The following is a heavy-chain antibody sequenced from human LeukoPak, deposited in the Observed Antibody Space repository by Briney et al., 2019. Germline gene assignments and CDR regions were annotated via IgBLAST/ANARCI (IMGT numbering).Heavy chain of an antibody. J-gene: IGHJ4*02. CDR3: ARDPRGNSVYVFDY. Sequence: ASVKVSCKASGYTFTNYYMHWVRQAPGQGLDWMGFINPSGGSTRYAQNLQGRVTMTRDTSTSTIYMELSSLRSEDTAVYYCARDPRGNSVYVFDYWGQGTLVTVSS. V-gene: IGHV1-46*01. CDR1: GYTFTNYY. CDR2: INPSGGST. D-gene: IGHD5/OR15-5a*01.